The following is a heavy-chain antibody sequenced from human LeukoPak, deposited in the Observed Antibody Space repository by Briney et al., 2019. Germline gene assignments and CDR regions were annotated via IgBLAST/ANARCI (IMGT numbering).Heavy chain of an antibody. D-gene: IGHD6-6*01. V-gene: IGHV3-30*18. CDR1: GFTFSIFV. CDR3: AKDRYSSSSRLDLEIDY. CDR2: ISYDGSNK. J-gene: IGHJ4*02. Sequence: GGSLRLSCASSGFTFSIFVTHWVRQDLGKGLWRVALISYDGSNKSYTDSVKGRFTISRDNSQNTLYLQMNSLRAEDTAVYYCAKDRYSSSSRLDLEIDYWGQGTLVTVSS.